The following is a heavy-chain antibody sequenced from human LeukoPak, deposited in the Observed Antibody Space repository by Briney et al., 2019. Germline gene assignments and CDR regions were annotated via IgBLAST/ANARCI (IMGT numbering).Heavy chain of an antibody. Sequence: GGTLRLSCAASGFTFSSYGVSWVRQAPGKGLEWVSAISGSGGSTYYADSVKGRFTISRDNSKNTLYLQMNSLRDEDTAVYYCARVYPIYYYMDVWGKGTTVTISS. V-gene: IGHV3-23*01. D-gene: IGHD5/OR15-5a*01. CDR3: ARVYPIYYYMDV. CDR1: GFTFSSYG. CDR2: ISGSGGST. J-gene: IGHJ6*03.